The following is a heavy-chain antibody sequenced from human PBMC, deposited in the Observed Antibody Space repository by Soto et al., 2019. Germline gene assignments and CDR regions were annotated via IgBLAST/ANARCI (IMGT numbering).Heavy chain of an antibody. CDR2: IYYSGST. V-gene: IGHV4-59*01. D-gene: IGHD2-2*01. Sequence: QVHLQESGPGLVKPSETLSLTCTVSGGSISSYYWTWIRQPPGKGLEWIGYIYYSGSTHYNASLKSRVTMSVDTSKSQFSLNLNSVTAADTAVYYCARVECTGTSCSRRYNMDVWGQGTTVTVSS. CDR3: ARVECTGTSCSRRYNMDV. CDR1: GGSISSYY. J-gene: IGHJ6*02.